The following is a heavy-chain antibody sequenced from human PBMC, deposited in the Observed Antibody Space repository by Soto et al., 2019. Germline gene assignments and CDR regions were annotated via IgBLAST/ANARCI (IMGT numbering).Heavy chain of an antibody. CDR2: IIPILDIT. Sequence: QVQLVQSGAEVKKPGSSVKVSCKASGGTFSSYPISWVRQAPGQGLEWMGRIIPILDITDYAQRFQGRVTITADKSTSTAYMELSSLSSDDTAVYYCARPTSTGTTSGYYFDYWGQGTLVTASS. V-gene: IGHV1-69*02. CDR1: GGTFSSYP. D-gene: IGHD1-7*01. J-gene: IGHJ4*02. CDR3: ARPTSTGTTSGYYFDY.